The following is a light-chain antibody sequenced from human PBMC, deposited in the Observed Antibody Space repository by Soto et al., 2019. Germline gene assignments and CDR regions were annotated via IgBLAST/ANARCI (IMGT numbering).Light chain of an antibody. J-gene: IGKJ2*01. V-gene: IGKV1-5*03. CDR3: QQYKPYSST. CDR2: KAS. Sequence: DIQMTQSPSTLSASVGDRVTITCRASQSISSWLAWFQQKPGKAPKLLIYKASSLQSGVPSRFSSSESGTEFHLTIGSLQPDDFAAYYCQQYKPYSSTFGQGTKLEIK. CDR1: QSISSW.